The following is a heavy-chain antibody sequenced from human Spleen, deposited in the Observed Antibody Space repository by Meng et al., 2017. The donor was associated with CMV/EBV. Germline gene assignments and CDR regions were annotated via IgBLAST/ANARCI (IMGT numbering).Heavy chain of an antibody. Sequence: LPPQEAGPGLVKLSESLSLTCTVSGGSIIRNGGYYWGWIRQPPGKGLEWIGSISYTGSTYYNPSLESRVIMSVDTSKNQFSLKLTSVTAADTAMYYCTRDVEEQRLLNWFDPWGQGILVTVSS. V-gene: IGHV4-39*07. CDR1: GGSIIRNGGYY. CDR3: TRDVEEQRLLNWFDP. CDR2: ISYTGST. J-gene: IGHJ5*02. D-gene: IGHD6-25*01.